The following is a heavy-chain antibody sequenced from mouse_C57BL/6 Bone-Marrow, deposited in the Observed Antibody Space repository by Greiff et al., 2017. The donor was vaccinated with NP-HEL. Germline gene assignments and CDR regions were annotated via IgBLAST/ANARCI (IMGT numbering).Heavy chain of an antibody. V-gene: IGHV1-26*01. J-gene: IGHJ3*01. CDR3: ARSHYGSSTWFAY. CDR1: GYTFTDYY. D-gene: IGHD1-1*01. CDR2: INPNNGGT. Sequence: VQLQQSGPELVKPGASVKISCKASGYTFTDYYMNWVKQSHGKSLEWIGDINPNNGGTSYNQKFKGKATLTVDKSSSTAYMELLSLTSADSAVYYCARSHYGSSTWFAYWGQGTLVTVSA.